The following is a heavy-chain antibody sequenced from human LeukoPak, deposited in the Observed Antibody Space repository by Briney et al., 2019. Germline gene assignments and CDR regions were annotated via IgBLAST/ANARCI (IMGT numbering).Heavy chain of an antibody. Sequence: PSQTLSLTCTVSGGSISSGGYYWSWIRQHPGKGLEWIGYIYYSGSTYYNPSLKSRVTILVDTSKNQFSLKLSSVTAADTAVYYCARFGVGGSYWLDYWGQGTLVTVSS. CDR2: IYYSGST. CDR3: ARFGVGGSYWLDY. V-gene: IGHV4-31*03. CDR1: GGSISSGGYY. J-gene: IGHJ4*02. D-gene: IGHD1-26*01.